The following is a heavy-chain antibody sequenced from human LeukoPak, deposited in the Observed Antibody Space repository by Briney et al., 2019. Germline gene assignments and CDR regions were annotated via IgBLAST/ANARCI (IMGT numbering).Heavy chain of an antibody. Sequence: GGSLRLSCATSGFTFSSCAMSWVRQAPGKGLEWVSAISGSGGSTYYADSVKGRFTISRDNSKNTLYLQMNSLRAEDTAVYYCAKDTAGSGWLVSGDYWGQGTLVTVSS. J-gene: IGHJ4*02. CDR2: ISGSGGST. V-gene: IGHV3-23*01. CDR1: GFTFSSCA. CDR3: AKDTAGSGWLVSGDY. D-gene: IGHD6-19*01.